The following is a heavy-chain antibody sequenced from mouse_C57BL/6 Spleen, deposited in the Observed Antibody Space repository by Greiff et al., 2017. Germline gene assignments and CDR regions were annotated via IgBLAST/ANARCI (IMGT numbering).Heavy chain of an antibody. CDR1: GYTFTDYY. Sequence: EVQLQQSGPELVKPGASLKISCTASGYTFTDYYMNWVNQSHGKSLEWFGDINPNTGGTSYNQKFKGKATLTVAKSSSTTYMELRILASEDSAVYYFARSRRITTVVAHYYAMDYWGQGTSVTVSS. CDR3: ARSRRITTVVAHYYAMDY. D-gene: IGHD1-1*01. V-gene: IGHV1-26*01. CDR2: INPNTGGT. J-gene: IGHJ4*01.